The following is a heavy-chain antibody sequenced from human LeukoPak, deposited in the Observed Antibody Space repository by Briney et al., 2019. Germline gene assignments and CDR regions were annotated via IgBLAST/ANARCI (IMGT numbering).Heavy chain of an antibody. CDR2: IDPSDSYT. CDR1: GYSFTSYW. D-gene: IGHD3-22*01. CDR3: ARLSYYYDSSGSPRYGMDV. V-gene: IGHV5-10-1*01. Sequence: HGESLKISCKGSGYSFTSYWISWVRQMPGKGLEWMGRIDPSDSYTNYSPSFQGHVTISADKSISTAYLQWSSLKASDTAMYYCARLSYYYDSSGSPRYGMDVWGQGTTVTVSS. J-gene: IGHJ6*02.